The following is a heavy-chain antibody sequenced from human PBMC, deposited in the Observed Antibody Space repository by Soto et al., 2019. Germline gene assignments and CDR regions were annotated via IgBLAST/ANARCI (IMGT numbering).Heavy chain of an antibody. J-gene: IGHJ4*02. CDR1: GYSFTDYK. D-gene: IGHD4-17*01. CDR2: VDPNGGGS. Sequence: GASVKVSCKTSGYSFTDYKLHWVRQAPGQGLEWMGWVDPNGGGSNSAQKFQGSVTMTWDTSITTAYLDLTRLTTNDTATYFCATWVDYGDFEGFDFWGQGTLVNVSS. CDR3: ATWVDYGDFEGFDF. V-gene: IGHV1-2*04.